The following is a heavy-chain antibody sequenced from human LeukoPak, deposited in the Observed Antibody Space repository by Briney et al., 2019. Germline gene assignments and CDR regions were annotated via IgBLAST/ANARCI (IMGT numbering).Heavy chain of an antibody. CDR1: GYTFTSYA. CDR3: AREESPFGDSFFDY. J-gene: IGHJ4*02. CDR2: INAGNGNT. V-gene: IGHV1-3*03. Sequence: VASVKVSCKASGYTFTSYAMHWVRQAPGQRLEWMGWINAGNGNTKYSQEFQGRVTITRDTSASTAYMELSSLRSEDTAVYYCAREESPFGDSFFDYWGQGTLVTVSS. D-gene: IGHD3-10*01.